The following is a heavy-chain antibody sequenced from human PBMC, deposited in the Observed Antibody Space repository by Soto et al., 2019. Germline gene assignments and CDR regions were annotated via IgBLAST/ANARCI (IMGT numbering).Heavy chain of an antibody. V-gene: IGHV4-39*01. CDR2: IYYSGST. CDR3: ARQALQGFPRYYYYIDV. J-gene: IGHJ6*03. CDR1: GGSISSSSYY. Sequence: QLQLQESGPGLVKPSETLSLTCTVSGGSISSSSYYWGWIRQPPGKGLEWIGSIYYSGSTYYNPSLKNRVTISVDTSKNHFYLKLSSVPAADTAVHYCARQALQGFPRYYYYIDVWGKGTTVTVSS.